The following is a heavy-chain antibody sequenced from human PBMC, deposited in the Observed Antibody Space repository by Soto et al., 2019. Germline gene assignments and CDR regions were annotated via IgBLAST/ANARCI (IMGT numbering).Heavy chain of an antibody. CDR3: ARVSSYSSSAYYFDY. D-gene: IGHD6-6*01. J-gene: IGHJ4*02. CDR1: GGSISSGDYY. CDR2: IYYSGST. V-gene: IGHV4-30-4*01. Sequence: PSETLSLTCTVSGGSISSGDYYWSWIRQPPGKGLERIGYIYYSGSTYYNPSLKSRVTISVDTSKNQFSLKLSSVTAADTAVYYCARVSSYSSSAYYFDYWGQGTLVTVSS.